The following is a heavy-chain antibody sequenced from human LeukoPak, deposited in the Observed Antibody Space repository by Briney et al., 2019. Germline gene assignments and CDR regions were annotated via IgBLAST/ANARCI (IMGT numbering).Heavy chain of an antibody. J-gene: IGHJ3*02. D-gene: IGHD1-26*01. V-gene: IGHV3-21*01. CDR1: GFTFSSYS. CDR3: ARDSGSAGAFDI. CDR2: ISSSSSYI. Sequence: GGSLRLSCAASGFTFSSYSMNWVRQAPGEGLEWVSSISSSSSYIYYADSVKGRFTISRDNAKNSLYLQMNSLRAEDTAVYYCARDSGSAGAFDIWGQGTMVTVSS.